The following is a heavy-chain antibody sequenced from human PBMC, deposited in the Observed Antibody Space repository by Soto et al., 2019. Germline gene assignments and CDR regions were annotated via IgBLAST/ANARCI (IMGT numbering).Heavy chain of an antibody. CDR3: AKGSSSMIVVVMDY. D-gene: IGHD3-22*01. V-gene: IGHV3-9*01. Sequence: PGGSLRLSCVASGFNFDDSAMNWVRQVPWKGLEWVSGITGNSGNILYADSVKGRFTISRDNAKKSLYLELNSLRPEDTDLYYSAKGSSSMIVVVMDYWGQGTPVTAPQ. CDR1: GFNFDDSA. CDR2: ITGNSGNI. J-gene: IGHJ4*02.